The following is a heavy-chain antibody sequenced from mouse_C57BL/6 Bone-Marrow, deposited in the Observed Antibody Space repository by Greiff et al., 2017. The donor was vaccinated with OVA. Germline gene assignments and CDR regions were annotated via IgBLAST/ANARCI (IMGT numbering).Heavy chain of an antibody. CDR2: IYPGGGYT. V-gene: IGHV1-63*01. Sequence: VQLVESGAELVRPGTSVKMSCKASGYTFTNYWIGWAKQRPGHGLEWIGDIYPGGGYTNYNEKFKGKATLTADKSSSTAYMQFSSLTSEDSAIYYCARIYYGYAFAYWGQGTLVTVSA. J-gene: IGHJ3*01. D-gene: IGHD2-2*01. CDR3: ARIYYGYAFAY. CDR1: GYTFTNYW.